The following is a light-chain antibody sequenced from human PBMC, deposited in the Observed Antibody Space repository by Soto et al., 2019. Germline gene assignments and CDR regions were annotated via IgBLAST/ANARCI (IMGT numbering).Light chain of an antibody. Sequence: DIHMTQSPSTVSASVGDRVTITCRASQSISSWLAWYQQKPGKAPKLLIYDASSLESGVPSRFSGSGSGTEFTLTISSLQPDDFATYYCQQYNSYAWTFGQGTKVDIK. CDR2: DAS. J-gene: IGKJ1*01. CDR1: QSISSW. CDR3: QQYNSYAWT. V-gene: IGKV1-5*01.